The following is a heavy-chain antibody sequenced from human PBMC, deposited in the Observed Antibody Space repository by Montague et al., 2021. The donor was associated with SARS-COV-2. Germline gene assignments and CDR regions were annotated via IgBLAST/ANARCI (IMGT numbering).Heavy chain of an antibody. V-gene: IGHV4-34*01. CDR1: GGSFSGYF. D-gene: IGHD2-2*02. CDR3: ARLGDGVVPAPILGVGPFYSYYYMDV. J-gene: IGHJ6*03. Sequence: SETLSLTCAVSGGSFSGYFWSWIRQPPGKGLEWIEEINHTGSTKHNPSLKGRVTISVDTSKNQFSLKVTSMTAADTAIYYCARLGDGVVPAPILGVGPFYSYYYMDVWGKGTTVTVSS. CDR2: INHTGST.